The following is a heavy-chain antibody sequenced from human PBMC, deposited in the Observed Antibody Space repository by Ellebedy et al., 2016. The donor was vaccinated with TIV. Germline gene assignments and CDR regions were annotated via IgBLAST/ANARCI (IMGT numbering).Heavy chain of an antibody. CDR1: GYTFTSYA. J-gene: IGHJ4*02. V-gene: IGHV1-3*01. Sequence: AASVKVSCKASGYTFTSYAMHWVRQAPGQRLEWMGWINAGNGNTKYSQKFQGRVTMTRDTSTSTVYMELSSLRSEDTAVYYCAREGSGIAAADGGDYFDYWGQGTLVTVSS. CDR2: INAGNGNT. D-gene: IGHD6-13*01. CDR3: AREGSGIAAADGGDYFDY.